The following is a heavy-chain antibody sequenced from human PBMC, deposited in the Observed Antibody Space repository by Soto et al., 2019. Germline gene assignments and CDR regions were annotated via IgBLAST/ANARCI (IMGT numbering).Heavy chain of an antibody. V-gene: IGHV4-59*01. J-gene: IGHJ6*02. CDR2: IYYSGST. CDR1: GGSISSYY. D-gene: IGHD3-10*01. Sequence: PSETLSLTCTVSGGSISSYYWSWIRQPPGKGLEWIGNIYYSGSTNYNPYLKSRVTISVDTSKNQFSLKLIYVTAADTAVYYCARLSGYYYYYGMDVWGQGTTVTVSS. CDR3: ARLSGYYYYYGMDV.